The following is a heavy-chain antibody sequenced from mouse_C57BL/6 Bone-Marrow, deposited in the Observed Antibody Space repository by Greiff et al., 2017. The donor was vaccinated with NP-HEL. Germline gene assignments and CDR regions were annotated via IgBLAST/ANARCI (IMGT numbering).Heavy chain of an antibody. CDR2: IDPENGDT. J-gene: IGHJ4*01. Sequence: VQLQQSGAELVRPGASVKLSCTASGFNIKDDYMHWVKQRPEQGLEWIGWIDPENGDTEYASKFQGKATITADTSSNTAYRQLSSLTSEDTAVYYCTIYCSSYFYAMDYWGQGTSVTVSS. CDR1: GFNIKDDY. V-gene: IGHV14-4*01. CDR3: TIYCSSYFYAMDY. D-gene: IGHD1-1*01.